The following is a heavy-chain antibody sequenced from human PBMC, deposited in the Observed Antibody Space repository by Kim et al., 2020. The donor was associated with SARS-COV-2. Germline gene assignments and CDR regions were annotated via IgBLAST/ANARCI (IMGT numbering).Heavy chain of an antibody. J-gene: IGHJ4*02. CDR3: ARIGIAAAGTRDY. V-gene: IGHV4-39*01. Sequence: YNPSLKSRVTISVDTSKNQFSLKLSSVTAADTAVYYCARIGIAAAGTRDYWGQGTLVTVSS. D-gene: IGHD6-13*01.